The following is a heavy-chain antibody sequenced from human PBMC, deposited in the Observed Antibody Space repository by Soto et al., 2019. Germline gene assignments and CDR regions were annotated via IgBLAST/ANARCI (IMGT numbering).Heavy chain of an antibody. Sequence: GGSLRLSCAASGFTFSSYAMSWVRQAPGKGLEWVSAISGSGGSTYYADSVKGRFTISRDNSKNTLYLQMNSLRAEDTAVYYCAKDRDVRYFDWLLSQPAGYWGQGTLVTVSS. CDR2: ISGSGGST. J-gene: IGHJ4*02. V-gene: IGHV3-23*01. CDR1: GFTFSSYA. D-gene: IGHD3-9*01. CDR3: AKDRDVRYFDWLLSQPAGY.